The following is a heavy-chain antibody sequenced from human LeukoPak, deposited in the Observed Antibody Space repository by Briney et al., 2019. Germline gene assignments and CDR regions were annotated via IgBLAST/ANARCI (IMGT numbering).Heavy chain of an antibody. Sequence: SVKVSCKASGGTFSSYAISWVRQAPGQGLEWMGRIIPILGIANYAQKSQGRVTITADKSTSTAYMELSSLRSEDTAVYYCARDPGSGNDYWGQGTLVTVSS. CDR3: ARDPGSGNDY. CDR2: IIPILGIA. CDR1: GGTFSSYA. D-gene: IGHD3-10*01. J-gene: IGHJ4*02. V-gene: IGHV1-69*04.